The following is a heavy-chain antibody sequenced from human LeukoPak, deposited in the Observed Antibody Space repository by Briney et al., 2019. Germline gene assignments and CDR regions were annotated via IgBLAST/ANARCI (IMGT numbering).Heavy chain of an antibody. J-gene: IGHJ4*02. V-gene: IGHV4-30-4*01. CDR2: IYYSGST. D-gene: IGHD2-15*01. CDR1: GGSISSGDYY. Sequence: PSQALSLTCTVSGGSISSGDYYWSWIRQPPGKGLEWIGYIYYSGSTYYNPSLKSRVTISVDTSKNQFSLKLSSVTAADTAVYYCANLYCSGGSCYFYNWGQGTLVTVSS. CDR3: ANLYCSGGSCYFYN.